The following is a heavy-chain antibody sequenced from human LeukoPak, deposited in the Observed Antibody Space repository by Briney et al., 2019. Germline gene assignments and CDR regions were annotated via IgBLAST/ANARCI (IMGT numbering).Heavy chain of an antibody. D-gene: IGHD2-15*01. Sequence: GGSLRLSCAASGGTFSSYGMHWVRQAPGKGLEWVTFIRYDGSNKYYADSVKGRFTISRDNSKNTLYLQMNRLRAEDTAVYYCANRGGYAFDIWGQGTMVTVSS. CDR1: GGTFSSYG. CDR3: ANRGGYAFDI. V-gene: IGHV3-30*02. J-gene: IGHJ3*02. CDR2: IRYDGSNK.